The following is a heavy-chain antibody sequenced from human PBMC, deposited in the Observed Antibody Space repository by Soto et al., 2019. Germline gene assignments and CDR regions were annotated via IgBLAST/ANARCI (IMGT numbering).Heavy chain of an antibody. V-gene: IGHV4-61*01. D-gene: IGHD3-10*01. CDR1: GGSVCSGSYY. Sequence: ESLSLSCTVSGGSVCSGSYYWSWIRQPPGKGLEWIGYIYYSGSTNYNPSLKSRVTISVDTSKNQFSLKLSSVTAADTAVYYCARKPLWFVEFRGGMDVWGQGTTVTVSS. CDR2: IYYSGST. J-gene: IGHJ6*02. CDR3: ARKPLWFVEFRGGMDV.